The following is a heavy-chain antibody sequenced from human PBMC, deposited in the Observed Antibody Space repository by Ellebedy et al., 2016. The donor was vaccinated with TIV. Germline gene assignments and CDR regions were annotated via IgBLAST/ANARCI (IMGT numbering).Heavy chain of an antibody. D-gene: IGHD5-24*01. V-gene: IGHV4-59*01. CDR1: GGSISNYY. Sequence: MPSETLSLTCTVSGGSISNYYWSWIRQPPGKGLEWIGYIYYRGSTNYNPSLKSRVTISADTSKKQFSRRLSSVTAADTAVYYCARGSEMATIYEGGVYYYSGMDVWGQGTTVTVSS. CDR3: ARGSEMATIYEGGVYYYSGMDV. CDR2: IYYRGST. J-gene: IGHJ6*02.